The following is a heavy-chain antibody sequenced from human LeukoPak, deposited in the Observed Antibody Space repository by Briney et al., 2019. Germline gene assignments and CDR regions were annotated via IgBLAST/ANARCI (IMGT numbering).Heavy chain of an antibody. CDR1: GGSISSYY. J-gene: IGHJ4*02. Sequence: SETLSLTCTVSGGSISSYYWSWIRQPPGKGLEWIGYISYSGSTNYNPSLKSRVIISVDSSKNQFSLKLSSVTAADTAVYYCATYYSDSSAYVHYLDSWGRGTLVTVSS. CDR2: ISYSGST. D-gene: IGHD3-22*01. V-gene: IGHV4-59*03. CDR3: ATYYSDSSAYVHYLDS.